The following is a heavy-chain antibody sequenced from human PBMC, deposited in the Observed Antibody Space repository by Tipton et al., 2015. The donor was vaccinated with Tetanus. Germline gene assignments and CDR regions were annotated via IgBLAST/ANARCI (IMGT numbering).Heavy chain of an antibody. Sequence: TLSLTCAVSGGSISSNYWWSWVRQSPGTELEWIGEIAHNGSTNYNPSLKSRVTISVDKSKNHFSLRLGSVTAADTAMYYCAGEPAATGTSLFDFCGQGAVVTGSS. CDR2: IAHNGST. CDR3: AGEPAATGTSLFDF. V-gene: IGHV4-4*02. CDR1: GGSISSNYW. J-gene: IGHJ4*02. D-gene: IGHD6-13*01.